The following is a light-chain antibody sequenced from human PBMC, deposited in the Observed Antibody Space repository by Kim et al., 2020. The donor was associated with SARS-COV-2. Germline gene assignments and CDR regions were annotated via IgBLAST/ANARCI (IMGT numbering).Light chain of an antibody. Sequence: QSALTQPASVSGSPGQSITFSCTGTSSDVGGYKYVSWYQQHPGKAPKLMLYDVSNRPSGISNRFSGSKSGNTASLTISGLQAEDEADYYCSSYTSSNTYVFGTGTKVTVL. CDR3: SSYTSSNTYV. CDR1: SSDVGGYKY. V-gene: IGLV2-14*03. CDR2: DVS. J-gene: IGLJ1*01.